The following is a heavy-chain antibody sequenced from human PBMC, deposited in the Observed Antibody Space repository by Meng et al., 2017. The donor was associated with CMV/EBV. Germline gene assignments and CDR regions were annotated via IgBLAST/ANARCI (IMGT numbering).Heavy chain of an antibody. J-gene: IGHJ4*02. V-gene: IGHV3-30*02. CDR1: GFTFSSYG. D-gene: IGHD1-26*01. CDR2: IRYDGSNK. CDR3: AKERGWELLGLFDY. Sequence: GGPLRLPCAASGFTFSSYGMHWVRQAPGKGLEWVAFIRYDGSNKYYADSVKGRFTISRDNSKNTLYLQMNSLRAEDTAVYYCAKERGWELLGLFDYWGQGTLVTVSS.